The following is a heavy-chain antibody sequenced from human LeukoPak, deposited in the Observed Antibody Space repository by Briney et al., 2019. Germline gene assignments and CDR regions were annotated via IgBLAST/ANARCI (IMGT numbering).Heavy chain of an antibody. D-gene: IGHD6-13*01. Sequence: PSETLSLTCAVYGGSFSGYYWSWIRQPPGKGLEWIGEINHSGSTNYNPSLKSRVTISVDTSKNQFSLKLSSVTAADTAVYYCAREYSSSWYLDYWGQGTLVTVSS. CDR2: INHSGST. CDR1: GGSFSGYY. CDR3: AREYSSSWYLDY. V-gene: IGHV4-34*01. J-gene: IGHJ4*02.